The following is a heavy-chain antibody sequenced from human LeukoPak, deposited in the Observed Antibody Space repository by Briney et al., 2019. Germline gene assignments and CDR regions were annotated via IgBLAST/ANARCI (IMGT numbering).Heavy chain of an antibody. CDR2: ITGSGGST. D-gene: IGHD6-19*01. V-gene: IGHV3-23*01. CDR1: GFTFSTDA. Sequence: GGSLRLSCAASGFTFSTDAMTWVRQAPRRGLEWVSSITGSGGSTYYADSVKGRFTISRDNSENTVFLQMDSLRAEDTAVYYCARCRPDSSGSADYWGQGTLVTVSP. CDR3: ARCRPDSSGSADY. J-gene: IGHJ4*02.